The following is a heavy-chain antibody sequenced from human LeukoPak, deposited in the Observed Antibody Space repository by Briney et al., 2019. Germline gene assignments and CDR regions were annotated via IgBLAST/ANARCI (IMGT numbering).Heavy chain of an antibody. CDR1: GFIFSTYG. J-gene: IGHJ4*02. CDR2: IRHDGSIK. V-gene: IGHV3-30*02. Sequence: GGSLRLSCAASGFIFSTYGMYWVRQAPGKGLEWVAFIRHDGSIKNYADSVKGRSTISRDNSKNTLYLQMNSLRAEDTAVYYCAKRDSAGLYYFDYWGQGTLVTVSS. CDR3: AKRDSAGLYYFDY. D-gene: IGHD5-18*01.